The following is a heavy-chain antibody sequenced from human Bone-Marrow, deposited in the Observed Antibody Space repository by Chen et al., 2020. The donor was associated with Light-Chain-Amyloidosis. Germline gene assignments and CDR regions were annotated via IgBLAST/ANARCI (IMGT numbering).Heavy chain of an antibody. CDR2: IYYSGST. CDR1: GGSISSGGYY. CDR3: ARSLWSRITIFGVVISPIFDY. J-gene: IGHJ4*02. Sequence: QVQLQESGPGLVKPSQTLSLTCTVSGGSISSGGYYWGWIRQPPGKGLEWIGSIYYSGSTYYNPSLKSRVTISVDTSKNQFSLKLSSVTAADTAVYYCARSLWSRITIFGVVISPIFDYWGQGTLVTVSS. D-gene: IGHD3-3*01. V-gene: IGHV4-39*07.